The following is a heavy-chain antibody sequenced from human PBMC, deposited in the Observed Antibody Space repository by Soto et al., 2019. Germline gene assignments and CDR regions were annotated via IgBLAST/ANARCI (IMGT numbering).Heavy chain of an antibody. D-gene: IGHD3-3*01. Sequence: EGQLVESGGVLVKPGGSLRLSCAASGFNFTNAWMNWVRQAPGKGLEWVVRIKSKAHGGTIDYAAPVEGRFTVSRDDSKNMLFLEMTSLRTEDTALYYCTTLSSGWRGLSDGRWGQGTLVTVSS. J-gene: IGHJ4*02. CDR2: IKSKAHGGTI. CDR1: GFNFTNAW. V-gene: IGHV3-15*07. CDR3: TTLSSGWRGLSDGR.